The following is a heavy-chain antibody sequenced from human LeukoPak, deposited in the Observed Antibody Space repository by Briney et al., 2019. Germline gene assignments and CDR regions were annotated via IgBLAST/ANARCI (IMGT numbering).Heavy chain of an antibody. CDR2: INHSGST. J-gene: IGHJ5*02. CDR1: SGSLSDYY. CDR3: ARGPASRSNCAWFDP. Sequence: SETLSLTCAVYSGSLSDYYWSWIRQPPGKGLEWIGEINHSGSTNYNPSLKSRVTISVDMSKNQFSLELTSVTAADTAVYYCARGPASRSNCAWFDPWGQGTLVTVPS. D-gene: IGHD3-10*01. V-gene: IGHV4-34*01.